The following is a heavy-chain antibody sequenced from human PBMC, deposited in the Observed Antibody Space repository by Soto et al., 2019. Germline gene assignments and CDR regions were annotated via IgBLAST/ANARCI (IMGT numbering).Heavy chain of an antibody. J-gene: IGHJ3*02. Sequence: GGSLRLSCAASGFTFDDYAMHWVRQAPGKGLEWVSGISWNSGSIGYADSVKGRFTISRDNAKNSLYLQMNSLRAEDTALYYCAKGNCSSTSCPLGDPTSLRDDAFDIWGQGTMVTVSS. CDR3: AKGNCSSTSCPLGDPTSLRDDAFDI. CDR2: ISWNSGSI. D-gene: IGHD2-2*01. CDR1: GFTFDDYA. V-gene: IGHV3-9*01.